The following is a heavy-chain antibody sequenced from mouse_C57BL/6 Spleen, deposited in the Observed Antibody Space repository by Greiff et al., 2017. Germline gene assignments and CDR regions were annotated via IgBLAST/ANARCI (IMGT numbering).Heavy chain of an antibody. D-gene: IGHD2-3*01. CDR1: GYAFSSSW. J-gene: IGHJ1*02. CDR2: IYPGDGDT. Sequence: QIQLQQSGPELVKPGASVKISCKASGYAFSSSWMNWVKQRPGKGLEWIGRIYPGDGDTNYNGKFKGKTTLTADKSSSTAYMQLSSLTSEDSAFYLSASHCDGYFYVSGTGPPVPVS. CDR3: ASHCDGYFYV. V-gene: IGHV1-82*01.